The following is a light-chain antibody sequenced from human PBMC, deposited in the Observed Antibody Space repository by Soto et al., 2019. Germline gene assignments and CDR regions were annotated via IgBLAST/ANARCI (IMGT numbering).Light chain of an antibody. V-gene: IGKV3D-20*02. CDR2: DAS. J-gene: IGKJ1*01. Sequence: EIVLTQSPGTLSLSPGERATLSCRASQSVSSSYLAWYQQKPGQAPRLLIYDASNRATGIPARFSGSGSGTDFTLTISSLEPEDFAVYYCQQRSNWLWTFGQGTRWIS. CDR1: QSVSSSY. CDR3: QQRSNWLWT.